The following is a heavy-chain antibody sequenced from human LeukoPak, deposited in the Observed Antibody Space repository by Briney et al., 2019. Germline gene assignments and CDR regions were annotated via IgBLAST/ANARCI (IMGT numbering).Heavy chain of an antibody. V-gene: IGHV3-23*01. J-gene: IGHJ6*02. Sequence: GGSLRLSCAASGFTFSSYAMSWVRQAPGKELEWVSAISGSGGSTYYADSVKGRFTISRDNSKNTLYLQMNSLKAEDTAVYYCAKGAAYYYYYGMDVWGQGTTVTVSS. CDR3: AKGAAYYYYYGMDV. CDR1: GFTFSSYA. D-gene: IGHD2-15*01. CDR2: ISGSGGST.